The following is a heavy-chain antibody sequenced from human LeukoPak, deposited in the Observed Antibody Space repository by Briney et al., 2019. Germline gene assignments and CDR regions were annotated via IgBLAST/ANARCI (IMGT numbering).Heavy chain of an antibody. Sequence: GGSLRLSCVASGFTLSDYWMSWVRQAPGKGLEWVANINEDGSAKHYVDSVKGRFTVSRDNAKNSLYLQMDSLRAEDTAVYYCARYSGGYYSFHNWGQGTLVTVSS. V-gene: IGHV3-7*03. CDR1: GFTLSDYW. D-gene: IGHD1-26*01. J-gene: IGHJ4*02. CDR3: ARYSGGYYSFHN. CDR2: INEDGSAK.